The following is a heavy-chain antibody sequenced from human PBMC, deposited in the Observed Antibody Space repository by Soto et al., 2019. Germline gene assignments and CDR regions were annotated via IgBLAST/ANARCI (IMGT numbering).Heavy chain of an antibody. CDR3: AARAYCTNGVCYNSRYAFAI. D-gene: IGHD2-8*01. CDR2: IVVGSGNT. J-gene: IGHJ3*02. V-gene: IGHV1-58*01. Sequence: SVKVSCKASGFTFTSSAVQWVRQARGQRLEWIGWIVVGSGNTNYAQKFQERVTITRDMSTSTAYMELSSLRSEDTAVYYCAARAYCTNGVCYNSRYAFAIWGQGTMVTVSS. CDR1: GFTFTSSA.